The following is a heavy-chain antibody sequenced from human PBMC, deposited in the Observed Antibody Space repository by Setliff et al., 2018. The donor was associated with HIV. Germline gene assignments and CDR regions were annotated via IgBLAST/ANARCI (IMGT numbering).Heavy chain of an antibody. Sequence: GGPLRLSCAASGFSFSSFGMNWVRQAPGKGLEWVSYISSTSSNIYYVDSVEGRFTISRDNADNSLYLQMNSLRAEDTAVYYCARYRSPGNSEYYFDYWGQGTLVTVSS. D-gene: IGHD4-4*01. CDR1: GFSFSSFG. J-gene: IGHJ4*02. CDR3: ARYRSPGNSEYYFDY. CDR2: ISSTSSNI. V-gene: IGHV3-48*01.